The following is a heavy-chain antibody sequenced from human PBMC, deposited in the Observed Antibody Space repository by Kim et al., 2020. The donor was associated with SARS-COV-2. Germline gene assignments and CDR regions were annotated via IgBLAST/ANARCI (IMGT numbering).Heavy chain of an antibody. D-gene: IGHD2-15*01. CDR3: TTSPGGIVVVAATAKGGDY. CDR2: IKSKTDGGTT. V-gene: IGHV3-15*01. Sequence: GGSLRLSCAASGFTFSNAWMSWVRQAPGKGLEWVGRIKSKTDGGTTDYAAPVKGRFTIPRDDSKNTLYLQMNSLKTEDTAVYYCTTSPGGIVVVAATAKGGDYWGQGTLVTVSS. CDR1: GFTFSNAW. J-gene: IGHJ4*02.